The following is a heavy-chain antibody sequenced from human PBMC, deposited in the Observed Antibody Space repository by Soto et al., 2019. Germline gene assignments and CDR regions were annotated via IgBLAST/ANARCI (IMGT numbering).Heavy chain of an antibody. V-gene: IGHV1-69*13. Sequence: SVELSCKDSGYSFTAKYIQCVRQAPSQGLEWMGGIIPIFGTANYAQKFQGRVTITADESTSTAYMELSSLRSEDTAVYYCARAATVTTLLNWFDPWGQGTLVTVSS. CDR3: ARAATVTTLLNWFDP. CDR2: IIPIFGTA. J-gene: IGHJ5*02. CDR1: GYSFTAKY. D-gene: IGHD4-17*01.